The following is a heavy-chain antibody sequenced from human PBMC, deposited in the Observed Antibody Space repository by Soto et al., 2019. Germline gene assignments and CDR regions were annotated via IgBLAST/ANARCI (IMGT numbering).Heavy chain of an antibody. D-gene: IGHD2-15*01. J-gene: IGHJ6*02. Sequence: GGSLRLSCSASEFTFSSFAMHWVRQAPGKGLEYVSAISSNGGTTWYADSVNGRFTISRDNSKNQVVLTMTNMDPVDTATYYCAHVLVVVANYGMDVWGQGTTVTVSS. CDR1: EFTFSSFA. V-gene: IGHV3-64D*06. CDR2: ISSNGGTT. CDR3: AHVLVVVANYGMDV.